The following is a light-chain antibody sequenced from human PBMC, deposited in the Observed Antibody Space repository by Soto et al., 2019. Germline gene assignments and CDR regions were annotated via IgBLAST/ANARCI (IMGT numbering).Light chain of an antibody. CDR3: QQRNNWPPVT. CDR2: GAS. J-gene: IGKJ4*01. CDR1: QSVSNSY. Sequence: EIVLTQSPGTLSLSPGERATLSCRASQSVSNSYLAWYQQKPGQAPRLLIFGASSRATDIPDRFSGSGSGTDFTLTISSLEPEDFAVYYCQQRNNWPPVTFGGGTKVEIK. V-gene: IGKV3D-20*02.